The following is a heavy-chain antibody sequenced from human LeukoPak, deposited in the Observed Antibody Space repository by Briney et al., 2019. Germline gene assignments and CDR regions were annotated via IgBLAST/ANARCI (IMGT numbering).Heavy chain of an antibody. J-gene: IGHJ4*02. CDR3: AKDGGLWVSAHWGDS. D-gene: IGHD7-27*01. CDR1: GFTFSSYS. Sequence: GGSLRLSCAASGFTFSSYSMRWVRQAPGKGLEWVSSITTSDGNTYHADSVKGRLTVSRDNSKNTLFLQMNSLRAEDTAVYYCAKDGGLWVSAHWGDSWGRGTLVTVSS. CDR2: ITTSDGNT. V-gene: IGHV3-23*01.